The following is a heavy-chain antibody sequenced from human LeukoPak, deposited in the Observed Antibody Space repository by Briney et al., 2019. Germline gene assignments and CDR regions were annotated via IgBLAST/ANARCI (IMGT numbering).Heavy chain of an antibody. CDR3: ASKFGAGSYYFDY. Sequence: GGSLRLSCAASGFTFSNYAMHWVRQAPGKGLEWVAVISYDGGNKYYADSVKGRFTISSDNSKNTLYLQMNSLRAEDTALYYCASKFGAGSYYFDYWGQGTLVTVSS. CDR2: ISYDGGNK. D-gene: IGHD3-10*01. CDR1: GFTFSNYA. V-gene: IGHV3-30-3*01. J-gene: IGHJ4*02.